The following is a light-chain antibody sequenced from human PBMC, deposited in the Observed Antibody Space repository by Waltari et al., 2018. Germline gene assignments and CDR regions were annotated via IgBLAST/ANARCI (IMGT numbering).Light chain of an antibody. Sequence: DIVMTQSPLSLPVTPGVPASISCTSSQSLLHSNGNHYLDWNLQKPGPSPQLLIYLGSNRAPGVPDRFSGSGSGTVFTLNISRVADEDVGVYCYMQVLQPPFSFGPGTKLEIK. CDR1: QSLLHSNGNHY. V-gene: IGKV2-28*01. CDR3: MQVLQPPFS. J-gene: IGKJ2*01. CDR2: LGS.